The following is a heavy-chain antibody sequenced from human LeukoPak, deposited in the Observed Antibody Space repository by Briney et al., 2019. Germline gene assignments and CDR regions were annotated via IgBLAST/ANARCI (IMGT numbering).Heavy chain of an antibody. V-gene: IGHV4-39*01. Sequence: SETLSLTCTVSGGSISSSYYYWGWIRQPPGKGLEWIGSIYYSGSTYYNPSLKSRVTISVDTSKNQFSLKLSSVTAADTAVYYCAGSMYDYVWGSYRNNWFDPWGQGTLVTVSS. J-gene: IGHJ5*02. CDR2: IYYSGST. CDR1: GGSISSSYYY. CDR3: AGSMYDYVWGSYRNNWFDP. D-gene: IGHD3-16*02.